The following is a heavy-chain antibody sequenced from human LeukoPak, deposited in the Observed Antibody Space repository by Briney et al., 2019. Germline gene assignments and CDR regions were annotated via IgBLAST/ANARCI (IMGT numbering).Heavy chain of an antibody. D-gene: IGHD3-16*01. J-gene: IGHJ4*02. V-gene: IGHV3-74*01. CDR1: GLTFTRYW. Sequence: GGSLRLSCAASGLTFTRYWMHWVRQAPGKGLVWVSRINSAGNTTDYVESVKGRFSISRDNSKNTLSLQMNNLRVEDTAVYYCARGMRGSSAFDYWGQGTLVTVSS. CDR2: INSAGNTT. CDR3: ARGMRGSSAFDY.